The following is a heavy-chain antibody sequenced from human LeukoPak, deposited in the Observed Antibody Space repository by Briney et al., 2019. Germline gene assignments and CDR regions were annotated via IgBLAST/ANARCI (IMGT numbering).Heavy chain of an antibody. Sequence: ASVRVSCKASGYTFTTYDINWVRQATGQGLEWMGWMSPNSGNTGYAQKFQGRVTITRNTSISTAYMELSSLRSEDTAVYYCARIPPGGTSPPDYWGQGTLVTVSS. V-gene: IGHV1-8*03. CDR1: GYTFTTYD. CDR2: MSPNSGNT. D-gene: IGHD2-8*01. CDR3: ARIPPGGTSPPDY. J-gene: IGHJ4*02.